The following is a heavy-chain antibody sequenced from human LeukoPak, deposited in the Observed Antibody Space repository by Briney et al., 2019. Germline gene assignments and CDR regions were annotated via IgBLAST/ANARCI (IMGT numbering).Heavy chain of an antibody. Sequence: PSETLSLTCTVPGGSISSYYWSWIRQPPGKGLEWIGYIYYSGSTNYNPSLKSRVTISVDTSKNQFSLKLSSVTAADTAVYYCALTPSYYDFWSGGLGWFDPWGQGTLVTVSS. CDR2: IYYSGST. D-gene: IGHD3-3*01. V-gene: IGHV4-59*01. CDR1: GGSISSYY. J-gene: IGHJ5*02. CDR3: ALTPSYYDFWSGGLGWFDP.